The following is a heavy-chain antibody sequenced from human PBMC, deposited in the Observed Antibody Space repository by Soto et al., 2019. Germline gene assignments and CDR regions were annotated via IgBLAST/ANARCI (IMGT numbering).Heavy chain of an antibody. Sequence: SETLCLTCTVSGDTIRSSSGCRCIRQPPGKGLEWIGSIYSTGNTYYNPSLNSQVTISVDTSKNQFSLNVISVTAADTAVYYCRRSSRYSTDVWGQGTTVTVSS. CDR2: IYSTGNT. CDR1: GDTIRSSSG. D-gene: IGHD6-13*01. J-gene: IGHJ6*02. V-gene: IGHV4-39*01. CDR3: RRSSRYSTDV.